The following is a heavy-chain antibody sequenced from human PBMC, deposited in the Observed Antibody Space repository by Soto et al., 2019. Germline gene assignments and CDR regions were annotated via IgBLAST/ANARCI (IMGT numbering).Heavy chain of an antibody. CDR2: INPNSGGT. J-gene: IGHJ6*02. D-gene: IGHD2-15*01. V-gene: IGHV1-2*02. CDR3: ARDGFYCSGDYCYSEAYGMDV. Sequence: ASVKVCSKASGFTFTGYRMHWVRQAPGQGLEWMGWINPNSGGTNYARKFQGRVTMTRDTPITTAYMELNRLKSDDTAVYYCARDGFYCSGDYCYSEAYGMDVWGQGTTVTVSS. CDR1: GFTFTGYR.